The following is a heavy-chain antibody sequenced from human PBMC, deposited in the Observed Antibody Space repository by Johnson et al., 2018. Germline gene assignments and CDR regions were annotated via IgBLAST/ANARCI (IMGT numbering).Heavy chain of an antibody. D-gene: IGHD3-10*01. J-gene: IGHJ6*02. CDR3: ARDGVSGDYYGMDV. Sequence: QVQLVQSGGGVVQPGRSLRLSCAASGFTFSDYGMHWVRQAPGKGLEWVAVIWYDGSNKYYADSVKGRFTISRDNSKNQLYVQMNNLRAEDTAVYYCARDGVSGDYYGMDVWGQGTTVTVSS. CDR1: GFTFSDYG. CDR2: IWYDGSNK. V-gene: IGHV3-33*01.